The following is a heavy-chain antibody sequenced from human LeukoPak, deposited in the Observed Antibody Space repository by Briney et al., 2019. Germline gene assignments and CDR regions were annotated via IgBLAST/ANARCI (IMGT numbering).Heavy chain of an antibody. D-gene: IGHD3-3*01. CDR1: GGSISSGGYY. CDR2: INHNGST. Sequence: SETLSLTCTVSGGSISSGGYYWSWIRQPPGKGLEWIGEINHNGSTNHNPSLKSRVTISVDTSKNQFSLKLSSVTAADTAVYYCARHLRAYYDFWSGYPRLDYWGQGNLVTVSS. J-gene: IGHJ4*02. V-gene: IGHV4-39*01. CDR3: ARHLRAYYDFWSGYPRLDY.